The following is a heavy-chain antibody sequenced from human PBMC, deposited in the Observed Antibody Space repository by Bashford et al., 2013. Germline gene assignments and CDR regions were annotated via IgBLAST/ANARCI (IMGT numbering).Heavy chain of an antibody. CDR2: IYPADSDT. D-gene: IGHD1-7*01. CDR1: GYSFTSYW. V-gene: IGHV5-51*01. J-gene: IGHJ4*02. Sequence: GESLKISCKGSGYSFTSYWIGWVRQMPGKGLEWMGIIYPADSDTTYSPSFHGQVTISADKSTSTAYLQWSSLKASDTAVYYCVRHSGFDWNYMEYWGQGTVVTVSS. CDR3: VRHSGFDWNYMEY.